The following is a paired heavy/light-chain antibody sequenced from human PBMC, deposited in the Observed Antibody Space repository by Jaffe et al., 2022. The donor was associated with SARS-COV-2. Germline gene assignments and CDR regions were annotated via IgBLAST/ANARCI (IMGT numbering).Light chain of an antibody. J-gene: IGKJ1*01. CDR2: ATS. CDR1: QSINKY. V-gene: IGKV1-39*01. CDR3: QQAYSGPWT. Sequence: DIQMTQSPSSLSASVGDRVTITCRASQSINKYLNWYQQKAGKAPNLLIHATSTLPNGVPSRFSGSGSGTDFTLTISSLQPEDLATYFCQQAYSGPWTFGQGTKVEIK.
Heavy chain of an antibody. CDR2: INPKNGIT. J-gene: IGHJ4*02. V-gene: IGHV1-8*01. D-gene: IGHD3-10*01. Sequence: QVQLVQSGAEVKKPGASVKVSCKASGYSFTSYDINWVRQATGQGLEWMGWINPKNGITGYSQRFQGRVTMTENTSTDTVYMELTSLTSDDTAVYYCARVPSGLTHGWFADYWGQGTLVTVAS. CDR3: ARVPSGLTHGWFADY. CDR1: GYSFTSYD.